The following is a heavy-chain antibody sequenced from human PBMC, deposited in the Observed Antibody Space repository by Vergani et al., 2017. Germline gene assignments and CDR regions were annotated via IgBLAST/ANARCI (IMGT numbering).Heavy chain of an antibody. CDR2: INHSGST. CDR1: GGSFSGYY. CDR3: ARRSGDIVPSNTFDY. V-gene: IGHV4-34*01. D-gene: IGHD5-12*01. Sequence: QVQLQQWGAGLLKPSETLSLTCAVYGGSFSGYYWSWIRQPPGKGLEWIGEINHSGSTNYNPSLKSRVTISVDTSKNQFSLKLSSVTAADTALYYCARRSGDIVPSNTFDYWGQGTLVTVSS. J-gene: IGHJ4*02.